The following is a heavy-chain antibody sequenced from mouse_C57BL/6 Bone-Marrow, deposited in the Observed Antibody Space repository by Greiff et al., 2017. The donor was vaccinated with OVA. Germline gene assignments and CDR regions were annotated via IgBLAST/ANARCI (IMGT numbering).Heavy chain of an antibody. D-gene: IGHD1-1*01. CDR1: GYTFTDYY. CDR2: INPYNGGT. Sequence: SGPVLVKPGASVKMSCKASGYTFTDYYMNWVKQSHGKSLEWIGVINPYNGGTSYNQKFKGKATLTVDKSPSTAYMGLNSLTSEDSAVYYCARYYYGSGYDWYFDVGGTGTTVTVTS. J-gene: IGHJ1*03. CDR3: ARYYYGSGYDWYFDV. V-gene: IGHV1-19*01.